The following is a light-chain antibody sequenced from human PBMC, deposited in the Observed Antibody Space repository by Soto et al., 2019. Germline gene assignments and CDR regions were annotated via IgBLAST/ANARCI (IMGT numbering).Light chain of an antibody. J-gene: IGKJ4*01. Sequence: DIQMTQSPSSLSASVGDRVTITCQASQDIKNYLNWYQQKSGKAPKLLIYDASDLETGVPSRFSGSGSGTDFTFTINSLQPEDIATYYCQQYDNLPRTFGGGTKGEIK. CDR3: QQYDNLPRT. CDR2: DAS. CDR1: QDIKNY. V-gene: IGKV1-33*01.